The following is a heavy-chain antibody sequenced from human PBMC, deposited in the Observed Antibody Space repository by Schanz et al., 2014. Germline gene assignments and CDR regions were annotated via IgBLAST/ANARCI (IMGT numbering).Heavy chain of an antibody. V-gene: IGHV4-59*08. D-gene: IGHD3-3*01. CDR1: GGDIGNYY. J-gene: IGHJ5*02. CDR3: AKFLYDDPS. Sequence: QVQLQESGPGLVKPSETLSLTCSVSGGDIGNYYWSWIRQPPGKGLEWIGYIHQSGGTNYNPSLRSRVTILVDTSKNQFSLRLTSLTAADTAVYYCAKFLYDDPSWGQGTLVTVSS. CDR2: IHQSGGT.